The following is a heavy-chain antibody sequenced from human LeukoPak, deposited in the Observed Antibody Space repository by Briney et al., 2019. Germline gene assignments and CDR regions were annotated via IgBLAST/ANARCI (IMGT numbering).Heavy chain of an antibody. CDR1: GGSFSGYH. V-gene: IGHV4-34*01. CDR2: INHSGST. Sequence: SETLSLTCAVYGGSFSGYHWSWIRQPPGKGLEWIGEINHSGSTNYNPSLESRVTMSVDTSKNQFSLKLSSLTAADTAVYYCAGGYGDSYDYWGQGTLVTVSS. J-gene: IGHJ4*02. D-gene: IGHD4-17*01. CDR3: AGGYGDSYDY.